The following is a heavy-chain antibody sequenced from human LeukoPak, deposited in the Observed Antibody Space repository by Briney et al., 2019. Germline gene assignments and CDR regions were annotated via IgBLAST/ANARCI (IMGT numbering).Heavy chain of an antibody. V-gene: IGHV1-2*02. D-gene: IGHD6-19*01. J-gene: IGHJ3*02. CDR2: INPDSGGT. CDR1: GYTFTANY. CDR3: ARGGIAVAGARAFDI. Sequence: ASVKVSCKASGYTFTANYMHWVRQAPRQGLEWMGWINPDSGGTHYAQNFQGRVTMTRDTSINTAYMELSSLTYDDTAVYYCARGGIAVAGARAFDIWGQGTMDTVSS.